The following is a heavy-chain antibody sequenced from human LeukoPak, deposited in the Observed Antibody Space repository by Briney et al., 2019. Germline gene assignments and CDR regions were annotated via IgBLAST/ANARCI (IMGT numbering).Heavy chain of an antibody. Sequence: ASVKVSCKAFGYTFTSYGISWVRQAPGQGLEWMGWISAYNGNTNYAQKLQGRVTMTTDTSTSTAYMELRSLRSDDTAVYYCARAGMSRAAAGTGDYWGQGTLVTVSS. CDR2: ISAYNGNT. CDR3: ARAGMSRAAAGTGDY. CDR1: GYTFTSYG. D-gene: IGHD6-13*01. V-gene: IGHV1-18*01. J-gene: IGHJ4*02.